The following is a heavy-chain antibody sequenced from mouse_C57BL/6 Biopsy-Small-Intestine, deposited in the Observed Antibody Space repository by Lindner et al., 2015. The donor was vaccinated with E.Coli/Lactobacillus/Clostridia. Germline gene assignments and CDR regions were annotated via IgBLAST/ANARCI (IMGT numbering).Heavy chain of an antibody. CDR3: ARGGDDYDPAWFAY. J-gene: IGHJ3*01. CDR2: IYPRSGNT. D-gene: IGHD2-4*01. Sequence: VQLQESGAELARPGASVKLSCKASGYTFTSYGISWVKQRTGQGLEWIGEIYPRSGNTYYNEKFKGKATLTADKSSSTAYMELRSLTSEDSAVYFCARGGDDYDPAWFAYWGQGTLVTVSA. V-gene: IGHV1-81*01. CDR1: GYTFTSYG.